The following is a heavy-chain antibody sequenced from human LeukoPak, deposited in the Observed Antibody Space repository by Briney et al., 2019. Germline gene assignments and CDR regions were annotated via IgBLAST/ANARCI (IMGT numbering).Heavy chain of an antibody. CDR2: IYSGSI. CDR3: ARGPYSGYTLRPLDY. CDR1: GSSMNLYS. Sequence: PSETLSLTCSVSGSSMNLYSWNWIRQSPGKGLEWIGHIYSGSIKYNPSLKSRVTISLDTSKNQFSLKLTSVIAADTAVYCARGPYSGYTLRPLDYWGQGTLVTVSS. V-gene: IGHV4-59*01. J-gene: IGHJ4*02. D-gene: IGHD5-12*01.